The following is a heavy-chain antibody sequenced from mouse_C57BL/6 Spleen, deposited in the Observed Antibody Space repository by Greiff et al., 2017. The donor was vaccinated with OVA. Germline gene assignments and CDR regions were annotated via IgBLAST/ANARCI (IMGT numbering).Heavy chain of an antibody. V-gene: IGHV1-69*01. Sequence: QVQLQQPGAELVMPGASVKLSCTASGYTFTSYWMHWVKQRPGQGLEWIGEIDPSDSYTNYYQTFKGKSTLPVDKSSSTAYMKLGSLASEDTAVYYCARYYGSGYNWYFDVWGTGTTVTVSS. CDR1: GYTFTSYW. D-gene: IGHD1-1*01. CDR2: IDPSDSYT. CDR3: ARYYGSGYNWYFDV. J-gene: IGHJ1*03.